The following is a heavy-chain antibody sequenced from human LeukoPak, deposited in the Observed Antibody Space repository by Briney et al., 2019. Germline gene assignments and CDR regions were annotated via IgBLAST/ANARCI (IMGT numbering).Heavy chain of an antibody. CDR3: AKDFSYGSGSYWGDY. V-gene: IGHV3-30*02. CDR1: GFTFSSYG. Sequence: GGSLRLSCAASGFTFSSYGMHWVRQAPGKGLEWVAFIRYDGSNKYYADSVKGRFTISRDNSKNTLYLQMNSLRAEDTAVYYCAKDFSYGSGSYWGDYWGQGTLVTVSS. J-gene: IGHJ4*02. CDR2: IRYDGSNK. D-gene: IGHD3-10*01.